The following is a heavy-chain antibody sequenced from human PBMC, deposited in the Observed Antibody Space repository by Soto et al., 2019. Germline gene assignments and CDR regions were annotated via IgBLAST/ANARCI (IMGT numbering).Heavy chain of an antibody. CDR3: ARAPRGNYGYPSYFDY. CDR2: ISAYNGNT. J-gene: IGHJ4*02. V-gene: IGHV1-18*01. Sequence: GASVKVSCKASGYTFTSYGISWVRQAPGQGLEWMGWISAYNGNTNYAQELQGRVTMTTDTSTSTAYMELRSLRSDDTAVYYCARAPRGNYGYPSYFDYWGQGTLVTVSS. CDR1: GYTFTSYG. D-gene: IGHD3-10*01.